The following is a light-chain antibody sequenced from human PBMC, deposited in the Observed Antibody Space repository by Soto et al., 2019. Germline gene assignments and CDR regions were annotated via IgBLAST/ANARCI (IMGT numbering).Light chain of an antibody. J-gene: IGKJ1*01. Sequence: DILMTQSPDSLAVSLGERATSNCKSSQRVLYSSNNKNYLAWYQQKPGQPPKLLIYWASTRESGVPDRFSGSGSGTDFTLTISSLQAEDVAVYYCQQYYSTPVTFGQGTKVDI. CDR3: QQYYSTPVT. CDR2: WAS. CDR1: QRVLYSSNNKNY. V-gene: IGKV4-1*01.